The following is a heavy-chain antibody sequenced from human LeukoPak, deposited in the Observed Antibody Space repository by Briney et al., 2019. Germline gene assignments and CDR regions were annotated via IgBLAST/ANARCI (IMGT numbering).Heavy chain of an antibody. V-gene: IGHV4-4*02. CDR1: GGSITTTNY. CDR2: ISLSGYT. CDR3: SRESGPYSPFGH. Sequence: PSETLSLTCGVSGGSITTTNYWSCVRQSPGRGLEWIGEISLSGYTGFNPSLRGRVTMSLDEFKNHLSLTLTSVTAADTAIYYCSRESGPYSPFGHWGQGILVTVTT. J-gene: IGHJ4*02. D-gene: IGHD1-26*01.